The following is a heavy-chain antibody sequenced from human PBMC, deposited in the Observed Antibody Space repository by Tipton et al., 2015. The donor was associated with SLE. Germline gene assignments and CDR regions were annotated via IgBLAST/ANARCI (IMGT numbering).Heavy chain of an antibody. CDR2: IRSKAYGGTI. V-gene: IGHV3-49*04. CDR3: TRGSCSGGSCPNYYYHGMDV. D-gene: IGHD2-15*01. Sequence: SLRLSCTTSGFTFGDYAMSWVRQAPGKGLKWVGFIRSKAYGGTIEYAASVKGRFTISRDDSTGILYLQMNSLKTEDTAVYYCTRGSCSGGSCPNYYYHGMDVWGQGTTVTVSS. CDR1: GFTFGDYA. J-gene: IGHJ6*02.